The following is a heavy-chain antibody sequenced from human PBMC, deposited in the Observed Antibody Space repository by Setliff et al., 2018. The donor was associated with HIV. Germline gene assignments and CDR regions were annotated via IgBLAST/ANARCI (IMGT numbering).Heavy chain of an antibody. D-gene: IGHD3-10*01. CDR2: IYYTGST. Sequence: SETLSLTCTVSGGSISSYYWSWIRQPPGKGLEWIGYIYYTGSTNYNPSLKSRVTISVDTSKNQFSLKLSSVTAADTAVYYCTTVGVLLWFGDPDGFDYWGQGTLVTVSS. CDR3: TTVGVLLWFGDPDGFDY. CDR1: GGSISSYY. J-gene: IGHJ4*02. V-gene: IGHV4-59*01.